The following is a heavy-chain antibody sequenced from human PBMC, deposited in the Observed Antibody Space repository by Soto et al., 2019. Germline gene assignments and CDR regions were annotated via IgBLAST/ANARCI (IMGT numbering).Heavy chain of an antibody. V-gene: IGHV1-46*01. CDR3: AAYTSGWPTPWN. CDR1: GYTFTSYY. J-gene: IGHJ4*02. CDR2: INPNGGTT. D-gene: IGHD6-19*01. Sequence: QVQLVQSGAVVTKPGASVKVSCKASGYTFTSYYMHWVRQAPGQRLEYMGIINPNGGTTHYAQKFQDRVTMTRDTSTSTLYMELSSLRSEDTAMYYCAAYTSGWPTPWNWGQGTLVTVSS.